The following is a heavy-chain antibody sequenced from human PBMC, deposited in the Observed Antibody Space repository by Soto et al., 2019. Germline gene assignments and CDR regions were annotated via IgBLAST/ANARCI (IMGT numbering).Heavy chain of an antibody. V-gene: IGHV3-23*01. CDR1: GFTFSVYA. CDR3: ASLGVGDWANYYYYYGMDV. Sequence: GGSLKLSCAATGFTFSVYAMTWARQAPGKGLEWVSAVTANGGSTYSADSVKGRFTISRDNSKNTLFLQMNSLRAEDTAVYYCASLGVGDWANYYYYYGMDVWVQGTTVTVS. J-gene: IGHJ6*02. CDR2: VTANGGST. D-gene: IGHD2-21*02.